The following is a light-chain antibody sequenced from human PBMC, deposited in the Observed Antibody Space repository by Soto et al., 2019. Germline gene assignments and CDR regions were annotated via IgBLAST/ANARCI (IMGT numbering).Light chain of an antibody. CDR3: QQRHMWPIT. V-gene: IGKV3D-20*02. Sequence: IVMTQSPATLSLFPWENCPLSCSASQSVSSSYFAWHQKKPRPPPSLLIYGATSGATGLPARFSGSGSGTDFTLTISSLEPEDSAVYYCQQRHMWPITFGQGTRLEI. CDR1: QSVSSSY. CDR2: GAT. J-gene: IGKJ5*01.